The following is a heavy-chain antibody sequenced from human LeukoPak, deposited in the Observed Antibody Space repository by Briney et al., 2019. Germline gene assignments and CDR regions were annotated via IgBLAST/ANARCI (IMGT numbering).Heavy chain of an antibody. D-gene: IGHD3-3*01. Sequence: GASVKVSCKLSGYTGIELSMHWVRQVPGKGLEWMGGFDPEGGETKYAQKFQGRVTMTEDTSTDTAYMELSRLTSEDTAVYYCATHTISGVVTYASLIWGRGTLVTVSS. CDR1: GYTGIELS. J-gene: IGHJ3*02. V-gene: IGHV1-24*01. CDR3: ATHTISGVVTYASLI. CDR2: FDPEGGET.